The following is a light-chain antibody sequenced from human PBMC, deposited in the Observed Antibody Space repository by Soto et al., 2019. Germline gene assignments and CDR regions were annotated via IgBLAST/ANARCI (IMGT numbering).Light chain of an antibody. CDR2: DAS. J-gene: IGKJ4*01. V-gene: IGKV1-33*01. CDR3: QQYDDLRPIT. CDR1: QDISNY. Sequence: DIQMTQSPSSLSASVGDRVTITCQASQDISNYLNWYQQKPGKAPKLLIYDASSLETGVPSRFSGSGSGTAFTFTISSLLPEDVASYYCQQYDDLRPITFGGGTKVEIK.